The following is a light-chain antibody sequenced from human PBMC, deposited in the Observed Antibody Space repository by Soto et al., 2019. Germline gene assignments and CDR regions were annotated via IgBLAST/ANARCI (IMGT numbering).Light chain of an antibody. CDR2: QIS. J-gene: IGKJ1*01. Sequence: DIVMTQTPLSSPVTLGQPASISCRSSQSLVYSDGNTYLSWLQQRPGQPPRLLIYQISNRFSGVPDRFRGSAAGKDFTLSISRVEAEDVGVYYCVQFSHFPRTFGQGTKVEIK. CDR1: QSLVYSDGNTY. V-gene: IGKV2-24*01. CDR3: VQFSHFPRT.